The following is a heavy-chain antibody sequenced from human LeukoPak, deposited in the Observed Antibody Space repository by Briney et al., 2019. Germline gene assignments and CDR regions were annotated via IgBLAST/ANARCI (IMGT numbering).Heavy chain of an antibody. CDR3: ARGLSYYGSGSYIGDY. Sequence: ASVTVSCKASGYTFTSYDINWVRQATGQGLEWMGWMNPNSGNTGYAQKFQGRVTMTRNTSISTAYMELSSLRSVDTAVYYCARGLSYYGSGSYIGDYWGQGTLVTVSS. V-gene: IGHV1-8*01. CDR2: MNPNSGNT. CDR1: GYTFTSYD. J-gene: IGHJ4*02. D-gene: IGHD3-10*01.